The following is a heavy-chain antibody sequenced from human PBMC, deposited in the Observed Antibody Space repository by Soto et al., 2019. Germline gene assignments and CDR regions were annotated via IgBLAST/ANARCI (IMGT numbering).Heavy chain of an antibody. CDR1: GFTFTTYI. Sequence: GGSLRLSCAASGFTFTTYIMAWVRQAPGKGLEWISYISGSGGTIHYADSVKGRFTISRDNAKSSVLLQMNGLRDEDTAVYYCVRVKGILLVDAYFDSWGRGALVTVS. CDR2: ISGSGGTI. D-gene: IGHD2-15*01. CDR3: VRVKGILLVDAYFDS. V-gene: IGHV3-48*02. J-gene: IGHJ4*02.